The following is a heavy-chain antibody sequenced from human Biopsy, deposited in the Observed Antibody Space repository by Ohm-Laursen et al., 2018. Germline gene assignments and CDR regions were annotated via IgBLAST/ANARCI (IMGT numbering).Heavy chain of an antibody. CDR1: GFIFSSAW. D-gene: IGHD4-17*01. Sequence: GSLRLSCSASGFIFSSAWMHWVRQAPGKGLVWVSCISSDGSTTYADSVKGRFTISRDNAKNTAYLQMNSLRADDTALYYCATDHYGSINYWGQGTLVIVSS. CDR2: ISSDGST. J-gene: IGHJ4*02. CDR3: ATDHYGSINY. V-gene: IGHV3-74*01.